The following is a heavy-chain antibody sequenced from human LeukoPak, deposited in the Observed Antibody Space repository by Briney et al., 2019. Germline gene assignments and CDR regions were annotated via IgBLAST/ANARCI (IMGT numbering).Heavy chain of an antibody. Sequence: GGSLRLSCAASGFTFSNNWMHWVRQAPGKGLVWVSRINSDGRTTTYADSVKGRFTISRDNAKNSLYLQMNSLRAEDTAVYYCASPTVTSGDDDYWGQGTLSPSPQ. CDR2: INSDGRTT. CDR1: GFTFSNNW. CDR3: ASPTVTSGDDDY. D-gene: IGHD4-17*01. V-gene: IGHV3-74*01. J-gene: IGHJ4*02.